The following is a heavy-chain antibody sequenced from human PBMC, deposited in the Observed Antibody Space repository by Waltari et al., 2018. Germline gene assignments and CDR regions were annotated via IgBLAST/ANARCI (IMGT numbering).Heavy chain of an antibody. D-gene: IGHD4-17*01. J-gene: IGHJ4*02. CDR2: IYHSGST. V-gene: IGHV4-38-2*01. CDR1: GYSISSGYY. Sequence: QVQLQESGPGLVKPSETLSLTCAVSGYSISSGYYWGWIRPPPGKGLEWIGSIYHSGSTYYNPSLKSRVTISVDTSKNQFSLKLSSVTAADTAVYYCATSGDSTVTTIYYFDYWGQGTLVTVSS. CDR3: ATSGDSTVTTIYYFDY.